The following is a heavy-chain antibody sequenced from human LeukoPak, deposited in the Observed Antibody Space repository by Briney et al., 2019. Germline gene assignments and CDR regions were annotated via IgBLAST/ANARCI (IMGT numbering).Heavy chain of an antibody. D-gene: IGHD1-26*01. CDR3: ARRAGSYLFYFDY. CDR1: GGSISSSSYY. CDR2: IYYSGST. Sequence: SSETLSLTCTVSGGSISSSSYYWGWIRQPPGKGLEWIGSIYYSGSTYYNPSLKSRVTISVDTSKNQFSLKLSSVTAADTAVYYCARRAGSYLFYFDYWGQGTLVTVSS. J-gene: IGHJ4*02. V-gene: IGHV4-39*01.